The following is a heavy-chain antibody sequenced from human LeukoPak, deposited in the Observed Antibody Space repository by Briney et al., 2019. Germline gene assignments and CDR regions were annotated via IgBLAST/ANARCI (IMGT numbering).Heavy chain of an antibody. CDR2: IYYSGST. CDR1: GVSISSYY. J-gene: IGHJ4*02. V-gene: IGHV4-59*08. D-gene: IGHD6-19*01. CDR3: ARQSQQWLVPYFDY. Sequence: SETLSLTCTVSGVSISSYYWSWIRQPPGKGLEWIGYIYYSGSTNYNPSLKSRVTISVDTSKNQFSLKLSSVTAADTAVYYCARQSQQWLVPYFDYWGQGTLVTVSS.